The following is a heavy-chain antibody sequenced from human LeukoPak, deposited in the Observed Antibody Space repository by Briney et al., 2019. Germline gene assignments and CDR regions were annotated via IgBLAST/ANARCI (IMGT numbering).Heavy chain of an antibody. D-gene: IGHD3-22*01. CDR1: GYTFTSYG. V-gene: IGHV1-18*01. CDR2: ISAYNGNT. Sequence: ASVNVSCKASGYTFTSYGISWVRQASGQGLEWMGWISAYNGNTNYAQKLQGRVTMTTDTSTSTAYMELRSLRSDDTAVYYCARVAITYYYDSSGLLLDYWGQGTLVTVSS. CDR3: ARVAITYYYDSSGLLLDY. J-gene: IGHJ4*02.